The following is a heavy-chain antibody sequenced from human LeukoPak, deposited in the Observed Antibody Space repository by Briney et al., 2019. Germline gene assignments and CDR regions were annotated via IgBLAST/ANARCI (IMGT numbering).Heavy chain of an antibody. J-gene: IGHJ6*02. D-gene: IGHD4-17*01. V-gene: IGHV3-23*01. Sequence: GGSLRLSCAASGFTFSSYAMGWVRQAPGKGLEWVSAISGSGGSTYYADSVKGRFTISRDNSKNTLYLQMNSLRAEDTAVYYCAKGLDYGDYDFYYYYGMDVWGQGTTVTVSS. CDR1: GFTFSSYA. CDR2: ISGSGGST. CDR3: AKGLDYGDYDFYYYYGMDV.